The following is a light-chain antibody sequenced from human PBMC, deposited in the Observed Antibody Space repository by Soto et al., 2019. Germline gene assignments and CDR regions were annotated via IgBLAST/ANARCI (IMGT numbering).Light chain of an antibody. J-gene: IGKJ3*01. CDR3: QQYNNWPPAFT. V-gene: IGKV3-15*01. Sequence: EIVMTQSPATLSVSPGERAALSCRASQSVSSNLAWYQQKPGQAPRLLIYGASTRATGIPARFGGSGSGTEFTLTISSLQSEDFAVYYCQQYNNWPPAFTFGPGTKVDI. CDR2: GAS. CDR1: QSVSSN.